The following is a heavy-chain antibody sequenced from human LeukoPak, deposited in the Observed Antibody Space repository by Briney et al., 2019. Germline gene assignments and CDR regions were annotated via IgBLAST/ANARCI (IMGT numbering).Heavy chain of an antibody. D-gene: IGHD6-13*01. CDR2: ISAYNGNT. CDR1: GYTFTSYG. J-gene: IGHJ5*02. V-gene: IGHV1-18*01. Sequence: ASVKVSCKASGYTFTSYGISWVRQAPGQGLERMGWISAYNGNTNYAQKLQGRVTMTTDTSTSTAYMELRSLRSDDTAVYYCARVSPPIRWYSSSWLDPPYHWFDPWGQGTLVTVSS. CDR3: ARVSPPIRWYSSSWLDPPYHWFDP.